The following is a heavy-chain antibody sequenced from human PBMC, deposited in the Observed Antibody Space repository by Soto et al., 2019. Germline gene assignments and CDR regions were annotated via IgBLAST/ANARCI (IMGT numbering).Heavy chain of an antibody. Sequence: EVQLLESGGGLVQPGGSLRLSCAASGFTFSTYVMSWVRQAPGKGLEWVSGISASGGTTYYADSVKGRFTISRDNSKNTLYLQMNSVRAEDTAVDYCAKERPGGGWYFDLWGRGTLVTVSS. V-gene: IGHV3-23*01. D-gene: IGHD3-16*01. CDR2: ISASGGTT. J-gene: IGHJ2*01. CDR3: AKERPGGGWYFDL. CDR1: GFTFSTYV.